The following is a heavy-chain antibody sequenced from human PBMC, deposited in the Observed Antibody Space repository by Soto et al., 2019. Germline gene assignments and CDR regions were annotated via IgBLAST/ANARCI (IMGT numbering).Heavy chain of an antibody. CDR1: GFTFSSYA. V-gene: IGHV3-30-3*01. D-gene: IGHD2-15*01. CDR2: ISYDGSNK. J-gene: IGHJ4*02. CDR3: ARDGLPPYCSGGSCYLYYFDY. Sequence: QPGGSLRLSCAASGFTFSSYAMHWVRQAPGKGLEWVAVISYDGSNKYYADSVKGRFTISRDNSKNTLYLQMNSLRAEDTAVYYCARDGLPPYCSGGSCYLYYFDYWGQGTLVTVSS.